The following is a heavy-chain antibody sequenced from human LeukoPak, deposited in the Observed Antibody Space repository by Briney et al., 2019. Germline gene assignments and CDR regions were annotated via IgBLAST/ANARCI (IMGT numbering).Heavy chain of an antibody. V-gene: IGHV3-33*01. CDR3: GRDLIRFDK. J-gene: IGHJ4*02. CDR2: IWYDGSNK. CDR1: GFTFSSYG. Sequence: GGSLRLSCAASGFTFSSYGMHWVRQAPGKGLEWVAVIWYDGSNKYYADSVKGRFTISRDNSKNTLYLQMNSLRAEDTAFYYCGRDLIRFDKWGQGTLVTVSS.